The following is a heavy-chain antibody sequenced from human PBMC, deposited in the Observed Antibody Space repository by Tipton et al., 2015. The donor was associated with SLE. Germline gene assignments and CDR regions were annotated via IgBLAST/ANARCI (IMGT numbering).Heavy chain of an antibody. J-gene: IGHJ4*02. CDR1: GFTFSSYW. Sequence: SGFTFSSYWMHWVRQAPGKGLVWVSRINSDGSRTTYADSVKGRFTISRDNAKNTLYLQMNSLRAEDTAVYYCAREAVAGGAFDYWGQGTLVTVSS. CDR3: AREAVAGGAFDY. CDR2: INSDGSRT. D-gene: IGHD6-19*01. V-gene: IGHV3-74*01.